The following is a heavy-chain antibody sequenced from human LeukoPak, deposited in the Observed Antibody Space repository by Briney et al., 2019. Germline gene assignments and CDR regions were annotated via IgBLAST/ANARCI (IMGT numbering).Heavy chain of an antibody. CDR2: SSSSGSTT. CDR1: GFTLSNYY. D-gene: IGHD3/OR15-3a*01. Sequence: GGSLRLSCAASGFTLSNYYMSWIRQAPGKGLEWVSSSSSSGSTTYYADSVKGRFAISRDNAKNSLYLQMNSLRAEDRAVYYCTRRMDFIDFWGQGTLVTVSS. J-gene: IGHJ4*02. CDR3: TRRMDFIDF. V-gene: IGHV3-11*01.